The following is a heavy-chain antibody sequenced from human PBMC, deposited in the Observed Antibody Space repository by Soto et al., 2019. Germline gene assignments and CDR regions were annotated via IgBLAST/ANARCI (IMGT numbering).Heavy chain of an antibody. CDR2: IIPVFGTA. CDR3: ARGDATKLGVTNYSGMDV. CDR1: GGSLTNYG. Sequence: QVQLVQSGAEVKKPGSSVKVSCKASGGSLTNYGVSRVRQAPGQGLEWMGGIIPVFGTANYAQKFQGRVTIAADESKSTVFMDVRSLRSEDTAVYYCARGDATKLGVTNYSGMDVWGQGTTVTVSS. D-gene: IGHD3-10*01. V-gene: IGHV1-69*12. J-gene: IGHJ6*02.